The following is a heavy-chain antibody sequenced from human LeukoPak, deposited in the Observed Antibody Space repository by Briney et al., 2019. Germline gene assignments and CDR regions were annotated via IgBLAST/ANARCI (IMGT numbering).Heavy chain of an antibody. CDR1: GFTFSNYA. CDR3: AKESPYFDY. Sequence: GGSLRLSCVASGFTFSNYAMNWVRQVPGKGLEWVSVISGSGDATYYADSVKGRFTISRDNSKNTLYLQMNSLRAEDTAVYYCAKESPYFDYWGQGTLVTVSS. V-gene: IGHV3-23*01. CDR2: ISGSGDAT. J-gene: IGHJ4*02.